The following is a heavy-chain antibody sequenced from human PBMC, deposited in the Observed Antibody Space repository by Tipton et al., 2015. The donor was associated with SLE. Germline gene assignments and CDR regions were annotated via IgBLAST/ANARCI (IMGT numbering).Heavy chain of an antibody. J-gene: IGHJ3*02. Sequence: SLRLSCAASGFTFSSYEMNWVRQAPGKGLEWVSYISSSGSSIYYADSVKGRFTISRDNAKNSLYLQMNSLRAEDTAIYHCARVSPGDAFDIWGQGTMVTVSS. CDR1: GFTFSSYE. CDR2: ISSSGSSI. CDR3: ARVSPGDAFDI. V-gene: IGHV3-48*03. D-gene: IGHD7-27*01.